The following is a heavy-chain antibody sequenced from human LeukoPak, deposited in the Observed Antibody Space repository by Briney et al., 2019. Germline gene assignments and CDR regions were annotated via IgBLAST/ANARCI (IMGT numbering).Heavy chain of an antibody. D-gene: IGHD4-17*01. CDR3: ARNFGWSHTDYGDYEAHYYYYMDV. CDR2: IIPIFTTA. CDR1: GGTFSGYA. V-gene: IGHV1-69*13. Sequence: GASVRVSCKASGGTFSGYAISWVRQAPGQGLGWMGGIIPIFTTANYAQKFQGRVTITANESTSTAYMELSSLRSEDTAVYYCARNFGWSHTDYGDYEAHYYYYMDVWGKGTTVTVSS. J-gene: IGHJ6*03.